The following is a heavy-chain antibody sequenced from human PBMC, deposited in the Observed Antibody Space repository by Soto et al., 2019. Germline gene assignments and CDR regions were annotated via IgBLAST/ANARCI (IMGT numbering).Heavy chain of an antibody. V-gene: IGHV3-21*01. CDR1: GFTFSIYS. Sequence: PGGSLRLSCAASGFTFSIYSMNWVRQAPGKGLEWVSSISSSSSYIYYADSVKGRFTISRDNAKNSLYLQMNTLRAEDTAVYYCARSPGRDGYNNFDYWGQGTLVTVPQ. J-gene: IGHJ4*02. CDR2: ISSSSSYI. D-gene: IGHD1-1*01. CDR3: ARSPGRDGYNNFDY.